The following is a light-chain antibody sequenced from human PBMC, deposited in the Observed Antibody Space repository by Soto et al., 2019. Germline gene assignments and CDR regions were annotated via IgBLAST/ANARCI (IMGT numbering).Light chain of an antibody. J-gene: IGKJ2*01. Sequence: DIQMTQSPSTLSASVGDRITITCRASQSISSWLAWYQQKPGKVPKLLIFKASSLESGDPSRFSGSGSGTEFTLTISRLQPDDFATYYCEQYNSFPYTFGQGTKVDIK. V-gene: IGKV1-5*03. CDR3: EQYNSFPYT. CDR2: KAS. CDR1: QSISSW.